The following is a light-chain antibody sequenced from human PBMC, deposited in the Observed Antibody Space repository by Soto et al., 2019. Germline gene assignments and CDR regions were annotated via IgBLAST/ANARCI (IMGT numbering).Light chain of an antibody. CDR2: GAS. J-gene: IGKJ4*01. CDR1: QTVRTNY. CDR3: QQYSASPLT. Sequence: ESMLTQSPGTLSLSPGERATLSCRASQTVRTNYLAWFQHKPGQAPRLLIYGASSRATGIPDRFSGSGSGTAFPLTINRLEHEEFAMYFCQQYSASPLTFGGGTKVEIK. V-gene: IGKV3-20*01.